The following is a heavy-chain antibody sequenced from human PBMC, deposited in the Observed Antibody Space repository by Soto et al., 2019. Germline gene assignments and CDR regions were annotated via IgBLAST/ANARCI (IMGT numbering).Heavy chain of an antibody. V-gene: IGHV1-69*12. CDR3: ASDSSGWYGVDY. CDR1: GCTFSSYA. CDR2: IIAFFGTA. J-gene: IGHJ4*02. Sequence: QVQLVQSGAEVKKPGSSVKVSCKASGCTFSSYAISWVRQAPGQGLEWMGGIIAFFGTANYAQKFQGRVTITADESKRTAYMELSSLRYEDTAVHYCASDSSGWYGVDYWGQGTLVTVSS. D-gene: IGHD6-19*01.